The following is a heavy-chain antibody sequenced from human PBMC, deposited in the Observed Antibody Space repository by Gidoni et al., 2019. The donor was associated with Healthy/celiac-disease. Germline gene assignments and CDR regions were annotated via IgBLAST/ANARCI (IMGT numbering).Heavy chain of an antibody. CDR2: IMQDGSEK. CDR3: ARSPYGSGIYYYYMDV. Sequence: EVQLVESGGGLVQPGGSLRRSCAASGCTFSSYWMSWVRQAPGKGLEWVANIMQDGSEKYYVDSVKGRFTISRDNAKNSLYLQMNSLRAEDTAVYYCARSPYGSGIYYYYMDVWGKGTTVTVSS. V-gene: IGHV3-7*03. CDR1: GCTFSSYW. J-gene: IGHJ6*03. D-gene: IGHD3-10*01.